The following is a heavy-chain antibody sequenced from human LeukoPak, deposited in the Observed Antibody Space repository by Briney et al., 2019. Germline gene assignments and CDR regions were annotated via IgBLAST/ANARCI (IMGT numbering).Heavy chain of an antibody. CDR1: GYTFTGYY. CDR3: AREEVGWRISLRGGLDY. V-gene: IGHV1-69*06. J-gene: IGHJ4*02. Sequence: ASVKVSCKASGYTFTGYYMHWVRQAPGQGLEWMGGIIPIFGTANYAQKFQGRVTITADKSTSTAYMELSSLRSEDTAVYYCAREEVGWRISLRGGLDYWGQGTLVTVSS. CDR2: IIPIFGTA. D-gene: IGHD2-8*02.